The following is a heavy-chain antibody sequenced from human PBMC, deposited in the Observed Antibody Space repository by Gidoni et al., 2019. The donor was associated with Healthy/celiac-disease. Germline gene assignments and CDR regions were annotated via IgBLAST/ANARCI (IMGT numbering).Heavy chain of an antibody. CDR2: ISWNSGSI. D-gene: IGHD6-6*01. Sequence: EVQLVESGGGLVQPGRSLRLSCAASGFTFDDYAMHWVRQAPGKGLEWVSGISWNSGSIGYADSVKGRFTISRDNAKNSLYLQMNSLRAEDTALYYCAKDVGLSSSPEWGCFDYWGQGTLVTVSS. V-gene: IGHV3-9*01. CDR3: AKDVGLSSSPEWGCFDY. J-gene: IGHJ4*02. CDR1: GFTFDDYA.